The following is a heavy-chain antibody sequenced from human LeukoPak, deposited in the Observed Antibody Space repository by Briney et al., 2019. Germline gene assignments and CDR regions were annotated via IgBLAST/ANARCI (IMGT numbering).Heavy chain of an antibody. CDR2: IYSGGYT. CDR1: GFTVSSTY. V-gene: IGHV3-66*01. D-gene: IGHD6-6*01. CDR3: ARGRPAHYFDS. Sequence: GGSLGLSCAASGFTVSSTYLTWVRQAPGKGLEWLSVIYSGGYTYYADSVKGRFFITRDISENMVYLQMNSLSVEDTAVYFCARGRPAHYFDSWGPGTLVTVS. J-gene: IGHJ4*02.